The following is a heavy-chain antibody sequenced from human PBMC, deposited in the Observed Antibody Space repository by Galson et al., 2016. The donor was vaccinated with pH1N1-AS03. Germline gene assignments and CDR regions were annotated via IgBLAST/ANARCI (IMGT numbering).Heavy chain of an antibody. CDR3: ASSKLDSSGYYYVDH. J-gene: IGHJ4*02. CDR2: ISWNRGNI. V-gene: IGHV3-9*01. CDR1: GFTFDEYA. Sequence: SLRLSCAASGFTFDEYAMHWVRQAPGKSLEWVSGISWNRGNIGYADSVKGRFTISRDNAKNSLYLQMNSLRAEDTAVYYCASSKLDSSGYYYVDHWGQGTLITVSS. D-gene: IGHD3-22*01.